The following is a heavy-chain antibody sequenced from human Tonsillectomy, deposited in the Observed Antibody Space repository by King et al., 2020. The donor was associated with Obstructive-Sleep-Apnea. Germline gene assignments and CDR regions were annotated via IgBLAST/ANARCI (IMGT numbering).Heavy chain of an antibody. Sequence: QLVQSGADVKKPGASVKISCKASGYILTSYDMHWVRQVPGQGLEWMGVFHPGGCSTPLAQGFQGGVSIPTDTCTSTVDMELRRLRSEDTAVYFCARDSGFAPFDFWGRGTLVAVSS. J-gene: IGHJ4*02. D-gene: IGHD5-12*01. CDR1: GYILTSYD. CDR3: ARDSGFAPFDF. CDR2: FHPGGCST. V-gene: IGHV1-46*01.